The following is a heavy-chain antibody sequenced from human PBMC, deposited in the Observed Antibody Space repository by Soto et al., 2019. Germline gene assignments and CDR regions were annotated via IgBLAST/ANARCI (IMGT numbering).Heavy chain of an antibody. J-gene: IGHJ5*02. Sequence: PSETLSLTCTVSGGSLSTYYWSWIRQPPGKGLEWMGYLYYGGISYYNPSLKSRLTISADTYKNQISLKLNSVTTADTAVYYCAGGSSWDWFDPWGQGTLVTVSS. CDR1: GGSLSTYY. CDR3: AGGSSWDWFDP. V-gene: IGHV4-59*01. D-gene: IGHD6-13*01. CDR2: LYYGGIS.